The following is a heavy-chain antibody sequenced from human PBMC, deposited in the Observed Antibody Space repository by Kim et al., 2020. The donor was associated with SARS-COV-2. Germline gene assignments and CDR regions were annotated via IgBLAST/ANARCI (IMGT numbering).Heavy chain of an antibody. CDR3: FSGIDY. Sequence: GGSLRLSCAVSGFTFSDSAMHWVRQASGKGLEWVGRVRSKANNYAPAYAASVKGRFTISRDDSKNTAYLQMNSLKTEDTAVYYCFSGIDYWGQGTLVTVSS. V-gene: IGHV3-73*01. J-gene: IGHJ4*02. CDR2: VRSKANNYAP. CDR1: GFTFSDSA. D-gene: IGHD1-1*01.